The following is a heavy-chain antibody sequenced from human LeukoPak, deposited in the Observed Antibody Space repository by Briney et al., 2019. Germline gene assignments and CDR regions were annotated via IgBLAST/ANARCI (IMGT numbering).Heavy chain of an antibody. Sequence: GGSLRLSCAASGFTFSSYAMSWVRQAPGKGLEWVSGVSGSGGSTYYADSVKGRFTISRDNSKNTLYLQMNSLRAEDTAVYYCAKDLDIVATITGNWGQGTLVTVSS. CDR3: AKDLDIVATITGN. CDR1: GFTFSSYA. V-gene: IGHV3-23*01. J-gene: IGHJ4*02. CDR2: VSGSGGST. D-gene: IGHD5-12*01.